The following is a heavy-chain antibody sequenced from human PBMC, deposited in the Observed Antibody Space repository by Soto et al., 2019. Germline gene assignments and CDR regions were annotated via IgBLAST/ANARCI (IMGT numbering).Heavy chain of an antibody. CDR2: IYYSGST. J-gene: IGHJ4*02. Sequence: SETLSLTCTVSGGSISSCGYYWSWIRQHPGKGLEWIGYIYYSGSTYYNPSLKSRVTISVDTSKHQFSLKLSSVTAADTAVYYCARGQVVAAQHWGQGTLVTVSS. CDR1: GGSISSCGYY. D-gene: IGHD2-15*01. V-gene: IGHV4-31*03. CDR3: ARGQVVAAQH.